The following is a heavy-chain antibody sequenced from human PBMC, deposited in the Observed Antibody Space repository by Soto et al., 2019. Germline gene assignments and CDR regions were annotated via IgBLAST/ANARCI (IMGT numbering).Heavy chain of an antibody. CDR3: ASPPLVPVQTIEAEFFQH. CDR1: GGSISTSTFY. V-gene: IGHV4-39*01. J-gene: IGHJ1*01. CDR2: FYYTGSI. Sequence: QLQLQESGPGLVKPSETLSLTCTVFGGSISTSTFYWGWIRQPPGRGLEWIGTFYYTGSIYYNPSLNSRATISVHPTKHPFSLQLSSVTAAASAVYFCASPPLVPVQTIEAEFFQHWGQGALVTVSS. D-gene: IGHD2-2*01.